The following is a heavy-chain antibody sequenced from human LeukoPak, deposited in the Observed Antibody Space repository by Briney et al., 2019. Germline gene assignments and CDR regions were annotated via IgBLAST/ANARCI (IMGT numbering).Heavy chain of an antibody. D-gene: IGHD3-9*01. J-gene: IGHJ4*02. CDR3: ARAPVLRYFDWLQKGSYFDY. CDR2: SIPIFGTA. V-gene: IGHV1-69*05. CDR1: RGTFSSYA. Sequence: PVKVSCKASRGTFSSYAISWVRQAPRHGLECMGGSIPIFGTANYPQKFQGRVTITTDESTSTAYMELSSLRSEDTAVYYCARAPVLRYFDWLQKGSYFDYWGQGTLVTVSS.